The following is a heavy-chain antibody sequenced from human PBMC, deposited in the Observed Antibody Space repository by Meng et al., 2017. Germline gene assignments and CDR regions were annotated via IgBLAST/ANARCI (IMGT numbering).Heavy chain of an antibody. CDR1: GFTFSGSA. V-gene: IGHV3-73*01. Sequence: GRRVGSGGGLVRPGGSLNFPCAASGFTFSGSAMHWVRQASGKGLEWVGRIRSKANSYATAYAASVKGRFTISRDDSKNTAYLQMNSLKTEDTAVYYCVDSSGYYYGGGYWGQGTLVTVSS. D-gene: IGHD3-22*01. J-gene: IGHJ4*02. CDR2: IRSKANSYAT. CDR3: VDSSGYYYGGGY.